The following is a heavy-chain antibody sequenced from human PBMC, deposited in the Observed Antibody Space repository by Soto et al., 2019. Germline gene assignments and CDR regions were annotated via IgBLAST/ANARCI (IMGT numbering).Heavy chain of an antibody. CDR2: ISAYNGNT. D-gene: IGHD3-3*01. J-gene: IGHJ5*02. CDR1: GYTFTSYG. CDR3: ARTGPPWHFGVVIKPIMYNWFDP. Sequence: QVQLVQSGAEVKKPGASVKISCKASGYTFTSYGISWVRQAPGQGLEWMGWISAYNGNTNYAQKLQGRVTMTTDTSTSTAYMELRSLRSDDTAVYYCARTGPPWHFGVVIKPIMYNWFDPWGQGTLVTVSS. V-gene: IGHV1-18*01.